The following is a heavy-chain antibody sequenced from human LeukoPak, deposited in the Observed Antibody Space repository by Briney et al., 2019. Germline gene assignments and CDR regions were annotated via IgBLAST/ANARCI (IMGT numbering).Heavy chain of an antibody. J-gene: IGHJ3*02. CDR3: GSLDSREDSTSRWGPLDI. V-gene: IGHV3-7*01. CDR1: GFTFSSYW. Sequence: GGSLRLSCAASGFTFSSYWMSWVRQAPGKGLEWVANIRQDGSEIYYVDSVKGRFTISRDNARNSLYLQMNSLRAEDTAVYYCGSLDSREDSTSRWGPLDIWGQGTMVTVSS. CDR2: IRQDGSEI. D-gene: IGHD2-2*01.